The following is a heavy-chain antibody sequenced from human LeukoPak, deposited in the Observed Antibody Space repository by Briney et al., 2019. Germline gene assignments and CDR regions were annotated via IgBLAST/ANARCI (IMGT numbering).Heavy chain of an antibody. CDR3: ARVFEDYYDSSGYYDDY. V-gene: IGHV1-46*01. D-gene: IGHD3-22*01. Sequence: ASVKVSCKASGYTFTSYYMHWVRQAPGQGLEWMGIINPSGGSTSYAQKFQGRVTMTRDTSTSTVYMELSSLRSEDTAVYYCARVFEDYYDSSGYYDDYWGQGTLVTVSS. CDR2: INPSGGST. J-gene: IGHJ4*02. CDR1: GYTFTSYY.